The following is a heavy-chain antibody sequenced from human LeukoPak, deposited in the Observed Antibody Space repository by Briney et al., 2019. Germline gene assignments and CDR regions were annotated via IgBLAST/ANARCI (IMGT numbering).Heavy chain of an antibody. D-gene: IGHD1-26*01. CDR1: GYTFPSYG. CDR3: ARGYRGYYFDY. J-gene: IGHJ4*02. CDR2: ISAYYGNT. Sequence: GASVNVSCKGSGYTFPSYGISWVRQPPGQGGEGMGWISAYYGNTNYEHKLQGRVTMTTDTSTGTAHMELRSLRSGDTAVCFCARGYRGYYFDYWGQGTLVTVSS. V-gene: IGHV1-18*01.